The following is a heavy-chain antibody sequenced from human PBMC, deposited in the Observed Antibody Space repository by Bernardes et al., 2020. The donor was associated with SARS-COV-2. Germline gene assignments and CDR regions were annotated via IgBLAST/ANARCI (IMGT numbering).Heavy chain of an antibody. CDR1: GGSFSGYY. Sequence: SESLSLTCAVYGGSFSGYYWSWIRQPPGKGLEWIGEINHSGSTNYNPSLKSRVTISVDTSKNQFSLKLSSVTAADMALYYCARVPCAWVLWFGEPYWYFDLRSRGTLVTVAA. CDR2: INHSGST. D-gene: IGHD3-10*01. CDR3: ARVPCAWVLWFGEPYWYFDL. J-gene: IGHJ2*01. V-gene: IGHV4-34*01.